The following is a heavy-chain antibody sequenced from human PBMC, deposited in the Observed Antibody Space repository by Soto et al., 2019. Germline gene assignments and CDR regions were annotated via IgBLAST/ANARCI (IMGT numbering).Heavy chain of an antibody. CDR2: INPGGGST. D-gene: IGHD1-26*01. Sequence: ASVKVSCKASGYTFTSYYMHWVRQAPGQGLEWMGIINPGGGSTSYAQKFQGRVTMTRDTSTSTVYMELSSLRSEDTAVYYCARGGGSYSPSRNIYGMDVWGQGTTVTVSS. CDR1: GYTFTSYY. J-gene: IGHJ6*02. CDR3: ARGGGSYSPSRNIYGMDV. V-gene: IGHV1-46*01.